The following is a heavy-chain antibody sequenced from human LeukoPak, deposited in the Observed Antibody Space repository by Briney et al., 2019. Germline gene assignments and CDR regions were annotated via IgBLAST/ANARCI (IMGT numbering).Heavy chain of an antibody. CDR3: ARVDYYDSSGYYNWFDP. D-gene: IGHD3-22*01. V-gene: IGHV4-59*01. CDR1: GGSISSYY. J-gene: IGHJ5*02. Sequence: SETLSLTCTVSGGSISSYYWSWIRQPPGKGLEWIGYIYYSGSTNYNPSLKSRVTISVDTSKNQFSLKLSSVTAADTAVYYCARVDYYDSSGYYNWFDPWGQGTLVTVSS. CDR2: IYYSGST.